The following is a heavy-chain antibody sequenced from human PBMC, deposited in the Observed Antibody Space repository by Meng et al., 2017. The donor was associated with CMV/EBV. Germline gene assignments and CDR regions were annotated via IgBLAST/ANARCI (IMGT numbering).Heavy chain of an antibody. D-gene: IGHD6-13*01. Sequence: LTCAVSGVYSSSINLSRWVRQPPGKGLWWLGEIYLSGSTNYNPSLKSRVTISVDKSKNQFSLKLSSVTAADTAVYYCARAGRQQQLVYWGQGTLVTVSS. J-gene: IGHJ4*02. V-gene: IGHV4-4*02. CDR3: ARAGRQQQLVY. CDR2: IYLSGST. CDR1: GVYSSSINL.